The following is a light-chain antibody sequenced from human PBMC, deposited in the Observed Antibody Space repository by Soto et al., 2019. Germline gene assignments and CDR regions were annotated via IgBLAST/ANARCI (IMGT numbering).Light chain of an antibody. V-gene: IGKV1-5*01. CDR3: QQYHSYWT. CDR1: QNINNW. J-gene: IGKJ1*01. Sequence: DIQMTQSPSTLSASVGDRVTITCRASQNINNWLAWYQQKPGKAPKLLISDASSLASGVPSRFSGGGSGTEFTLTISSLQPDDFATSYCQQYHSYWTFGQGTX. CDR2: DAS.